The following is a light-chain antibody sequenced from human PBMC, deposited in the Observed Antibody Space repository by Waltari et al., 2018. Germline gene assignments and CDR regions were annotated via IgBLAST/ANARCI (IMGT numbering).Light chain of an antibody. J-gene: IGKJ1*01. CDR1: QNINSW. Sequence: DIQMTQSPYTLSASVGDRVTITCRASQNINSWLAWYQQKPGKATKFLIYKASSLESGVPSRFSGSGSGTEFTLTISSLQPDDFGTYYCQQYNTYPLTFGQGTKVEIK. V-gene: IGKV1-5*03. CDR3: QQYNTYPLT. CDR2: KAS.